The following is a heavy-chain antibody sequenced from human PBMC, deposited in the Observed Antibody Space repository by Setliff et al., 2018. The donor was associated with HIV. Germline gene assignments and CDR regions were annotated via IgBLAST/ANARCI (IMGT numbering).Heavy chain of an antibody. V-gene: IGHV1-69*05. J-gene: IGHJ4*02. CDR3: ASGGNVGSGYDAVYYFDF. CDR2: IIPIFGTT. Sequence: GASVKVSCKASGGTFSSYAISWVRQAPGQGLEWMGGIIPIFGTTNYAQKFQGRVTITTDESTTTAYMELSSLRSEDTALYYCASGGNVGSGYDAVYYFDFWGQGILVTVSS. D-gene: IGHD3-3*01. CDR1: GGTFSSYA.